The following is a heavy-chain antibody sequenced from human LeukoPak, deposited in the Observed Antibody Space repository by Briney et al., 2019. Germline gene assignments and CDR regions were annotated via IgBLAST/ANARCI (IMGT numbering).Heavy chain of an antibody. V-gene: IGHV1-2*02. Sequence: ASVKVSCKASGYTFTDYYIHWVRRAPGQGLEWVGWVDPRSGITKCTQKFQGRVTMTRDTSINTVYVDLSGLTFDDTAVYYCATDNYGMLDYWGQGTLVTVSS. CDR2: VDPRSGIT. D-gene: IGHD3-9*01. CDR1: GYTFTDYY. J-gene: IGHJ4*02. CDR3: ATDNYGMLDY.